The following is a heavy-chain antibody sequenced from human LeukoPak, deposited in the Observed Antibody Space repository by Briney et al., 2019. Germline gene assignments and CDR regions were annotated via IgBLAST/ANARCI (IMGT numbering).Heavy chain of an antibody. D-gene: IGHD6-13*01. V-gene: IGHV3-48*04. Sequence: YISSSSSTISYADSVKGRFTISRDNAKNSLYLQMNSLRAEDTAVYYCARDPGYSSSWYYDYWGQGTLVTVSS. CDR3: ARDPGYSSSWYYDY. CDR2: ISSSSSTI. J-gene: IGHJ4*02.